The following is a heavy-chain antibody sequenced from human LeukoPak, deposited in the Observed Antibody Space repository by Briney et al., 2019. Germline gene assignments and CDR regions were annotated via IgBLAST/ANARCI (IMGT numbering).Heavy chain of an antibody. J-gene: IGHJ4*02. CDR2: IKQDGNEK. CDR3: ARNYDVLTGYLYYFDH. CDR1: GFTFSNYW. V-gene: IGHV3-7*01. D-gene: IGHD3-9*01. Sequence: GGSLRLSCAASGFTFSNYWMSWVRQAPGKGLEWVANIKQDGNEKYYVDSVKGRFTISRDNAKNSLYLQMNSLRAEDTAVYYCARNYDVLTGYLYYFDHWGQGILVTVSS.